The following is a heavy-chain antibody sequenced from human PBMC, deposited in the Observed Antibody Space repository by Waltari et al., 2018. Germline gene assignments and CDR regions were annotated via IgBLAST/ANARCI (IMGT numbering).Heavy chain of an antibody. V-gene: IGHV3-74*01. CDR1: GFSFSTYW. J-gene: IGHJ6*02. CDR2: IKYDGSSI. CDR3: ARSAFMDV. Sequence: EVQLVESGGGLVQPGGSLSLSCAASGFSFSTYWMNWARQAPGEGLVWVSRIKYDGSSITYADSVKGRFTTSRDNAKNTLYLQMNSLRADDTAVYYCARSAFMDVWGQGTKVTVSS.